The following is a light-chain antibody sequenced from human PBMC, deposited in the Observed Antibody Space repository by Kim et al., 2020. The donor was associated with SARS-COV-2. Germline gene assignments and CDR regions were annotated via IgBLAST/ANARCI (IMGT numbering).Light chain of an antibody. J-gene: IGKJ1*01. CDR2: SAS. V-gene: IGKV1-6*01. CDR3: LQDFNYPRT. Sequence: ASGGDRVTITCRASQGIRNDLGWYQQKPGKAPQLLIYSASSLETGVPSRFSGSGSGTDFTLTISSLQPEDSATYFCLQDFNYPRTFGQGTKVDIK. CDR1: QGIRND.